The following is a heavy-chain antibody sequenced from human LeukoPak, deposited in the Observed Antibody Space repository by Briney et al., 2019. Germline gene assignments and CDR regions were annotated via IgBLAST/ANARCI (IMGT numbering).Heavy chain of an antibody. CDR2: FDPEDGEA. Sequence: GASVKVSCKVSGYSLTEVSTHWGRQAPGKGLEWMGGFDPEDGEAIYAQKVQGRLTMTEDTSIDTAFMELRSLKSEDTAIYYCVTDIRSGWRNYWGQGTLITVSS. V-gene: IGHV1-24*01. D-gene: IGHD6-19*01. CDR1: GYSLTEVS. CDR3: VTDIRSGWRNY. J-gene: IGHJ4*02.